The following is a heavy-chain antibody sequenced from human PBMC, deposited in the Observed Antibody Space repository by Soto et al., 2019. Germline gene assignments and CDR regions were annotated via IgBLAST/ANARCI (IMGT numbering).Heavy chain of an antibody. D-gene: IGHD6-6*01. CDR2: IYNGGGT. CDR1: GFTVSGNY. Sequence: GGSLRLSCAASGFTVSGNYMSWVRQAPGKGLEWVSVIYNGGGTYYADSVKGRFTISRDNSKNTLYLQMNSLRAEDTAVYYFARTRGSSYDYWGQGTLVTVSS. CDR3: ARTRGSSYDY. J-gene: IGHJ4*02. V-gene: IGHV3-53*01.